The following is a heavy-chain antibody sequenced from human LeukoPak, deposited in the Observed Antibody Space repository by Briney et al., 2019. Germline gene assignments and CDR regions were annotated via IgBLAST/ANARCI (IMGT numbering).Heavy chain of an antibody. CDR2: ISISSSYT. CDR3: AVGHDYGDY. Sequence: PGGSLRLSCAASGFTFSDYYMSWIRQAPGKGLEWVSYISISSSYTNYADSVKGRFTISRDNAKNSLYLHMNSLRAEDSAVYYCAVGHDYGDYWGQGTLVTVSS. D-gene: IGHD1-26*01. J-gene: IGHJ4*02. V-gene: IGHV3-11*03. CDR1: GFTFSDYY.